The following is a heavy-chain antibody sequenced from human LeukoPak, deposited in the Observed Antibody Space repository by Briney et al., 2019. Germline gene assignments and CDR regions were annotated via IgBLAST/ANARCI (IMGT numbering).Heavy chain of an antibody. J-gene: IGHJ5*02. V-gene: IGHV3-23*01. CDR2: ISGSGGST. CDR3: AKEFDDYGDYDGFDWFDP. D-gene: IGHD4-17*01. CDR1: GFTFSSYA. Sequence: GGSLRLSCAASGFTFSSYAMSWVRQAPGKGLEWVSAISGSGGSTYYADSVKGRFTISRDNSKNTLYLQMDSLRAEDTAVYYCAKEFDDYGDYDGFDWFDPWGQGTLVTVSS.